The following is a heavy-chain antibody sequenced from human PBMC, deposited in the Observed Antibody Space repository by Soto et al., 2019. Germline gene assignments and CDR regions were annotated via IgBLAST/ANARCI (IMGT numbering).Heavy chain of an antibody. CDR1: GGSVSSGSSY. J-gene: IGHJ5*02. CDR3: ARDRFRGRYCSGGSCYSSGFDP. CDR2: IYYSGST. Sequence: SETLSLTCTVSGGSVSSGSSYWVCIGQPPGKGMEWIGYIYYSGSTNYNPSLKSRVTISVDTSKNQFSLKLSSVTAADTAVYYCARDRFRGRYCSGGSCYSSGFDPWGQGTLVTVSS. D-gene: IGHD2-15*01. V-gene: IGHV4-61*01.